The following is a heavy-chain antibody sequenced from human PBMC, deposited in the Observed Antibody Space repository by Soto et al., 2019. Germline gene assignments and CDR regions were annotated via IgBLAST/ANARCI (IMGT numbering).Heavy chain of an antibody. CDR2: ISVSGDAT. D-gene: IGHD2-2*03. CDR1: GFTFSGYA. V-gene: IGHV3-23*01. J-gene: IGHJ5*02. CDR3: SKAPWGGNSNSNIGHVWFDP. Sequence: VQLLESGGGLVQPGGSLRLSCAASGFTFSGYAITWVRQAPGKGLEWVSTISVSGDATYYADSVKGRFTISRDNSKNTAYLQMNSLRADDTALYYWSKAPWGGNSNSNIGHVWFDPWGLGTLVTVSS.